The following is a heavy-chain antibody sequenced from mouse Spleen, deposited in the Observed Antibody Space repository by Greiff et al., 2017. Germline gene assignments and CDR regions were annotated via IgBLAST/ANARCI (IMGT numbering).Heavy chain of an antibody. D-gene: IGHD2-3*01. CDR1: GFNIKDTY. CDR3: ARSDDGYYDYAMDY. Sequence: EVKLQESGAELVKLGASVKLSCTASGFNIKDTYMHWVKQRPEQGLEWIGRIDPANGNTKYDPKFQGKATITADTSSNTAYLQLSSLTSEDTAVYYCARSDDGYYDYAMDYWGQGTSVTVSS. J-gene: IGHJ4*01. V-gene: IGHV14-3*02. CDR2: IDPANGNT.